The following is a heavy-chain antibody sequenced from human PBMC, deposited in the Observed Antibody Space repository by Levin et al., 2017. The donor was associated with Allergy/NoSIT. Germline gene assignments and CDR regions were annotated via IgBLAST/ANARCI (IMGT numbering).Heavy chain of an antibody. V-gene: IGHV4-39*01. Sequence: SETLSLTCTVSGGSISRSSYYWGWIRQPPGKGLEWIGSIYYSGSTYYNPSLKSRVIIFADTSKKQFSLKLNSVTAADTAVYYCARHVLAGTIHYWGQGTLVTVSS. CDR3: ARHVLAGTIHY. CDR1: GGSISRSSYY. D-gene: IGHD6-19*01. J-gene: IGHJ4*02. CDR2: IYYSGST.